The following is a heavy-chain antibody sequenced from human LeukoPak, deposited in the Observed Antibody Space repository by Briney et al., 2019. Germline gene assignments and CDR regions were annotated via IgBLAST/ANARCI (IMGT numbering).Heavy chain of an antibody. CDR1: GGSISSYY. J-gene: IGHJ4*02. V-gene: IGHV4-59*01. Sequence: SETLSLTCTVSGGSISSYYWSWIRQPPGEGLEWIGYIYYSGSPNYNPSLKSRVTISVDTSKNQFSLKLSSVTAADTAVYFCAGGSTMIRGAADYWGQGTLVTVSS. CDR2: IYYSGSP. D-gene: IGHD3-10*01. CDR3: AGGSTMIRGAADY.